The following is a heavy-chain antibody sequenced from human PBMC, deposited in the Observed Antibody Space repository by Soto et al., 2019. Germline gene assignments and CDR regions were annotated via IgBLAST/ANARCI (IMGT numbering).Heavy chain of an antibody. CDR3: ATSEWYPGGGYYYYYMDV. J-gene: IGHJ6*03. CDR1: GGSISSYY. Sequence: SETLSLTCTVSGGSISSYYWSWIRQPPGKGLEWIGYIYYSGSTNYNPSLKSRVTISVDTSKNQFSLKLSSVTAADTAVYYCATSEWYPGGGYYYYYMDVWGKGTTVTVSS. CDR2: IYYSGST. V-gene: IGHV4-59*08. D-gene: IGHD3-3*01.